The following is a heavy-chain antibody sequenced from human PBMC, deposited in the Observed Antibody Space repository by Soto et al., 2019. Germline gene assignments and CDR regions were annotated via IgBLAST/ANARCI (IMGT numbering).Heavy chain of an antibody. J-gene: IGHJ4*02. V-gene: IGHV3-53*02. CDR1: GFTVSSNY. CDR2: IYSGGST. CDR3: ASRGHAGFDY. Sequence: EVQLVETGGGLIQPGGSLRLSCSASGFTVSSNYMSWVRQAPGNGLEWVSVIYSGGSTYYADSVKGRFTITRDNSKSTLYLEMNSLRAEDTAVYYCASRGHAGFDYWGQGTLVTVSS.